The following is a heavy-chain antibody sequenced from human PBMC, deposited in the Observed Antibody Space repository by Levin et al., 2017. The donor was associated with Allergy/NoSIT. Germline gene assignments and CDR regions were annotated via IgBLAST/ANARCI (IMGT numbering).Heavy chain of an antibody. CDR2: ISGYNGNT. V-gene: IGHV1-18*04. CDR1: GYTFHSYS. J-gene: IGHJ3*01. Sequence: GGSLRLSCKASGYTFHSYSVSWVRQAPGQGLEWMGWISGYNGNTNYAQKFQDRVIMTTDTSTNTAYMELKSLTSDDTAMYFCARDQGRGGWWVQTDGFDVWGQGTMVIVSS. D-gene: IGHD6-19*01. CDR3: ARDQGRGGWWVQTDGFDV.